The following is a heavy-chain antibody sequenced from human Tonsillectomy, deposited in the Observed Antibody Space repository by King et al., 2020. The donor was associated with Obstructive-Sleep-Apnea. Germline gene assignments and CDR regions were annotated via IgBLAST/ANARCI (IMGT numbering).Heavy chain of an antibody. CDR1: GFSLSTSGMC. CDR3: ARYYYGSWSQTECYFDY. J-gene: IGHJ4*02. Sequence: TLKESGPALVKSTQTLTLTCTFSGFSLSTSGMCVSWIRQSPGKALEWLARIDWDDDKYYSTSLKTRLTISKDTSKNQVVLTMTNMDPVDTATYYCARYYYGSWSQTECYFDYWGQGTLITVSS. CDR2: IDWDDDK. V-gene: IGHV2-70*11. D-gene: IGHD3-10*01.